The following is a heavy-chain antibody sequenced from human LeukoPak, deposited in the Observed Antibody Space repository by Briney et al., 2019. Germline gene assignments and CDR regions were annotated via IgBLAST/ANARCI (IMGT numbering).Heavy chain of an antibody. CDR1: GFTFTSYS. D-gene: IGHD2-2*01. CDR3: ARRGGTSGWGAFDI. Sequence: GGSLRLSCAASGFTFTSYSMNWVRQAPGKGLEWVSTISGGGGSTYYADSVKGRFTISRDNSKNTPYLQMNSLRREDTAVYYCARRGGTSGWGAFDIWGQGTMVTVSS. J-gene: IGHJ3*02. V-gene: IGHV3-23*01. CDR2: ISGGGGST.